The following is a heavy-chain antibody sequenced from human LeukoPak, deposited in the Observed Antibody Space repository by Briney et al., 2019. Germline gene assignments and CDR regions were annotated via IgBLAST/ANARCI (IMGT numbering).Heavy chain of an antibody. CDR1: GWSLSRGGYY. CDR2: IYHSGSA. J-gene: IGHJ4*02. Sequence: SETLSLTCSVFGWSLSRGGYYWNWIRQQPGQGLEWLGYIYHSGSARYNPSFKSRLNMSVDMSRNQFSLNLSSVTAADTAVYYCARGGDYGDYFVFWGQGTLVSVSS. D-gene: IGHD4-17*01. V-gene: IGHV4-31*03. CDR3: ARGGDYGDYFVF.